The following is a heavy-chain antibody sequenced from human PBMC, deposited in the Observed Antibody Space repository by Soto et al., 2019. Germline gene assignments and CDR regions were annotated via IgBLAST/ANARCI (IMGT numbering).Heavy chain of an antibody. V-gene: IGHV1-3*01. D-gene: IGHD5-12*01. CDR2: INPANGDT. CDR3: ARGPSSGCFDS. J-gene: IGHJ4*02. CDR1: GYSFSTFF. Sequence: ASVKVSCKTSGYSFSTFFLHGMRQAPGQRLEWMGWINPANGDTMYSQKFLGRVSNTRDTSATTAYMELTSLTSEDTAVYYCARGPSSGCFDSWGQGTSVTVSS.